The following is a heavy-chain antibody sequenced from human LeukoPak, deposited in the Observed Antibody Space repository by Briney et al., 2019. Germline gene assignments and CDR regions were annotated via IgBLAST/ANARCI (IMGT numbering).Heavy chain of an antibody. Sequence: GGSLRLSCAASRFTVSSNYMSWVRQAPGKGLEWVSVIYSGGSTYYADSVKGRFTISRDNSKNTLYLQMNSLRAEDTAVYYCARESDTAMGIDYWGQGTLVTVSS. CDR2: IYSGGST. CDR1: RFTVSSNY. V-gene: IGHV3-53*01. D-gene: IGHD5-18*01. J-gene: IGHJ4*02. CDR3: ARESDTAMGIDY.